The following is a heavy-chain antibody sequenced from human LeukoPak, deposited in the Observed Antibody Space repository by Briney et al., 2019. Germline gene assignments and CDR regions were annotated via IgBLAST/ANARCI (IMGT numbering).Heavy chain of an antibody. CDR3: AKEYYDSILDNWFDP. D-gene: IGHD3-22*01. J-gene: IGHJ5*02. CDR1: GFTSSTYA. CDR2: ISGTGGNT. Sequence: PGGSLRLSCAASGFTSSTYAMSWVRQTPERGLEWVSAISGTGGNTFYADSVKGRFTISRDNSKNTLYLQMNSLRAEDTAVYYCAKEYYDSILDNWFDPWGQGTLVTVSS. V-gene: IGHV3-23*01.